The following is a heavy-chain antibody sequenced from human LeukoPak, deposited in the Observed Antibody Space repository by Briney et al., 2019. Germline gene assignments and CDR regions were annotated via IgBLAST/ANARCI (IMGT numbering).Heavy chain of an antibody. CDR2: ISSSSSYI. J-gene: IGHJ4*02. V-gene: IGHV3-21*01. CDR3: AREVQLWLSKGYFDY. D-gene: IGHD5-18*01. CDR1: GFTFSSYS. Sequence: GGSLRLSCAASGFTFSSYSMNWVRRAPGKGLEWVSSISSSSSYIYYADSVKGRFTISRDNAKNSLYLQMNSLRAEDTAVYYCAREVQLWLSKGYFDYWGQGTLVTVSS.